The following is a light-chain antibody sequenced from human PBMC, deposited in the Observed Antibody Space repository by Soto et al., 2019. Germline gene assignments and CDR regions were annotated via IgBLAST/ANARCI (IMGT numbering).Light chain of an antibody. V-gene: IGKV1-39*01. Sequence: DIHLTQSPSSLSASVGDRVTITCRASQNINNYLIWFQHKPGKAPKLLIYAASILQSGVPSRFSGTGSGTEFTLTISSLQPEDFATYSCQQSYTTPWTFGQGTKLEI. CDR2: AAS. CDR1: QNINNY. J-gene: IGKJ1*01. CDR3: QQSYTTPWT.